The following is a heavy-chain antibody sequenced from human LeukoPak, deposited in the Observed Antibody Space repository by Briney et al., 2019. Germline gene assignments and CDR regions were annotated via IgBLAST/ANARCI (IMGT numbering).Heavy chain of an antibody. CDR1: AGSFSGYY. J-gene: IGHJ4*02. V-gene: IGHV4-34*01. Sequence: PSETLSLTCAVYAGSFSGYYWSWIHQPAGKGLEWIGEINHSGSTSYNASLKSRVTISVDTSKNQFSLKLSSVTAADTAVYYCAILAGQLAFDYWGQGTLVTVSS. D-gene: IGHD3-16*01. CDR3: AILAGQLAFDY. CDR2: INHSGST.